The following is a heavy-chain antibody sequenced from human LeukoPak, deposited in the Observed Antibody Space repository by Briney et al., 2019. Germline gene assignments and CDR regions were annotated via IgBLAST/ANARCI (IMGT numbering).Heavy chain of an antibody. CDR1: GFTFSSYA. J-gene: IGHJ4*02. D-gene: IGHD5-12*01. CDR3: ARPIVATNLDY. V-gene: IGHV3-23*01. CDR2: ISGSGGTT. Sequence: GGSLRLSCAGSGFTFSSYAMSWVRQAPGKGLEWVSAISGSGGTTYYADSVKGRFTISRDNSKNTLYLQMNSLRAEDTAVYYCARPIVATNLDYWGQGTLVTVSS.